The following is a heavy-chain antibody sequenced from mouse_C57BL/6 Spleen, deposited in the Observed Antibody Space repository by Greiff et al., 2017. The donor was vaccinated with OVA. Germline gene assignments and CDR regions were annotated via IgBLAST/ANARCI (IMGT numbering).Heavy chain of an antibody. V-gene: IGHV6-3*01. CDR3: TAFYCYGSRDY. D-gene: IGHD1-1*01. CDR2: IRLKSDNYAT. Sequence: EVKLQESGGGLVQPGGSMKLSCVASGFTFSNYWMNWVRQSPEKGLEWVAQIRLKSDNYATHYAESVKGRFTISRDDSKSSVYLQMNNLRAEDTGIYYCTAFYCYGSRDYWGPGTTLTVSS. CDR1: GFTFSNYW. J-gene: IGHJ2*01.